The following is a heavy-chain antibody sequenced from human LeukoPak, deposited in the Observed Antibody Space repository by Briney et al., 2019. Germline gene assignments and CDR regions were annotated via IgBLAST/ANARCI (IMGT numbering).Heavy chain of an antibody. Sequence: SETLSLTCTVSGGSISSYYWSWNRQPPGKGLEWIGYIYYSGSTNYNPSLKSRVTISVDTSKNQFSLRLSSATAADTAVYYCARGRGSSSSIWFDPWGQGTLVTVSS. CDR1: GGSISSYY. CDR3: ARGRGSSSSIWFDP. V-gene: IGHV4-59*01. J-gene: IGHJ5*02. D-gene: IGHD6-6*01. CDR2: IYYSGST.